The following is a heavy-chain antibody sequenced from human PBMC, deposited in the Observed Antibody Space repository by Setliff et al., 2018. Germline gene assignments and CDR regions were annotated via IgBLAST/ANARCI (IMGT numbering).Heavy chain of an antibody. D-gene: IGHD3-10*01. CDR1: GFSFSDYY. Sequence: GSLRLSCAASGFSFSDYYMSWVRQAPGKGLGWISKISGNGITIYYADSVRGRFTISRDNAKNSLYLQMNSLRAEDTALYYCARDGVFYAMDVWGHGTTVTVSS. CDR2: ISGNGITI. CDR3: ARDGVFYAMDV. J-gene: IGHJ6*02. V-gene: IGHV3-11*04.